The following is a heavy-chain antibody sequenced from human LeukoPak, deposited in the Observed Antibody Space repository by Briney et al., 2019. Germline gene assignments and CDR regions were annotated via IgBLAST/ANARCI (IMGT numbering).Heavy chain of an antibody. D-gene: IGHD2-15*01. V-gene: IGHV3-74*01. CDR2: INSDGSST. CDR3: ARKGNLCSGGSCYKGFGMDV. Sequence: GGSLRLSCAAPGFTFSSYWMHWVRQAPGKGLVWVSRINSDGSSTSYADSVKGRFTISRDNAKNTLYLQMNSLRAEDTAVYYCARKGNLCSGGSCYKGFGMDVWGQGTTVTVSS. CDR1: GFTFSSYW. J-gene: IGHJ6*02.